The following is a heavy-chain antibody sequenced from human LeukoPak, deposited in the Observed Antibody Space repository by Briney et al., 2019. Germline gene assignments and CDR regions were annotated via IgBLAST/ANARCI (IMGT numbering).Heavy chain of an antibody. CDR1: AGSLSSYGYY. D-gene: IGHD3-10*01. J-gene: IGHJ6*03. Sequence: SETLSLTCTVSAGSLSSYGYYWVWIRQPPGKGLEWSGSIYYSGSTYYNPTLKSRVTISVDTSKNQFSLELSCVSAADTAVYYCASPTVRGTHYYYMDVWGKGTTVTVSS. CDR2: IYYSGST. V-gene: IGHV4-39*01. CDR3: ASPTVRGTHYYYMDV.